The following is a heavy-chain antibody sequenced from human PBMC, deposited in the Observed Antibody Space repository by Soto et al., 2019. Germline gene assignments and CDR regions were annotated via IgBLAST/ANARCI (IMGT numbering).Heavy chain of an antibody. J-gene: IGHJ5*02. D-gene: IGHD3-9*01. Sequence: QLQLQESGPGRVKSSETLSLTCTVSGGSISSTDHFWGWIRQSPGKGLEWIGSIYYTGTTYYSPFLKWRFTISIDTSRNWFSLNLRSVTAADTAVYYGARQVTYDILAPLCLLGSWGQGSLVSVSS. CDR3: ARQVTYDILAPLCLLGS. CDR2: IYYTGTT. CDR1: GGSISSTDHF. V-gene: IGHV4-39*01.